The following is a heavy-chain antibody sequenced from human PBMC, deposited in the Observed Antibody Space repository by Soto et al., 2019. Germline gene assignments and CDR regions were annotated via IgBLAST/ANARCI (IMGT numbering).Heavy chain of an antibody. J-gene: IGHJ6*02. CDR1: GGSISSGDYY. Sequence: QVQLQESGPGLVKPSQTLSLTCTVSGGSISSGDYYWSWIRQPPGKGLEWIGYIYYSGSTYYNPSLTSRVTITVDTCKTPFSLKLSAVTAADTAVYYCARGAGWNYNDYGMGVWGQGTTVTVSS. V-gene: IGHV4-30-4*01. CDR3: ARGAGWNYNDYGMGV. CDR2: IYYSGST. D-gene: IGHD1-7*01.